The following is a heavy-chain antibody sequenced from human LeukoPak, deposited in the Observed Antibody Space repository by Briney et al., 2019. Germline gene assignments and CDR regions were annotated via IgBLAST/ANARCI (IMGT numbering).Heavy chain of an antibody. CDR1: GYRFTELS. J-gene: IGHJ4*02. CDR3: TARRAYSTLDF. Sequence: ASVKVSCKVSGYRFTELSRHWVRQAPGKGREWLGGFDLVYGDTIYVQKVQCRVTMTEDASTDTSYMDLSSLGSEDTAVQFSTARRAYSTLDFWGQGTLVIVSS. CDR2: FDLVYGDT. D-gene: IGHD5-18*01. V-gene: IGHV1-24*01.